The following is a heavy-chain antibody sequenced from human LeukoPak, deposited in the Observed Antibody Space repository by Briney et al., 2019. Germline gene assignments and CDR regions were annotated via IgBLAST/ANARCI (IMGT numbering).Heavy chain of an antibody. J-gene: IGHJ4*02. Sequence: GRSLRLSCAASEFTFSSYAMHWVRQAPGKGLQWVALISYDGGNKYYADSVKGRFTISRDNSKNTLYLLMNSLRTEDTAVYYCARASGSYYATLNYFDYWGQGTLVTVSS. CDR3: ARASGSYYATLNYFDY. D-gene: IGHD1-26*01. CDR2: ISYDGGNK. V-gene: IGHV3-30*01. CDR1: EFTFSSYA.